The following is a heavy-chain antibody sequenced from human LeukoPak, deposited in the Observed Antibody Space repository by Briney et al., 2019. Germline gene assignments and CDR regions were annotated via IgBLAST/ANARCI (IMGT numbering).Heavy chain of an antibody. CDR3: ARMAYDMLTGYFQPNRFDP. J-gene: IGHJ5*02. Sequence: ASVKVSCRASDYAFTKYGISWVRQDPGQGLEWMGWISGYNGNTKKAQKFQGRVIMTTDTSTSTAYMELRSLRSDDTAVYYCARMAYDMLTGYFQPNRFDPWGQGTLVTVSS. D-gene: IGHD3-9*01. V-gene: IGHV1-18*01. CDR2: ISGYNGNT. CDR1: DYAFTKYG.